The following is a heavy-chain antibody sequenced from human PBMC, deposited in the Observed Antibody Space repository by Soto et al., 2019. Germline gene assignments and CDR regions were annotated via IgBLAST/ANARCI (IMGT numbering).Heavy chain of an antibody. CDR2: ISSSGGTT. V-gene: IGHV3-48*03. J-gene: IGHJ5*02. CDR1: GFTFRSYE. CDR3: ESGGTWIQPDL. Sequence: EMKLVESGGGLVQPGGSLRLSCAASGFTFRSYEMNWVRQAPGKGLEWVSYISSSGGTTYYADSVKGRFTISRDNPKNTLYLQLIGLRPEDTGVYYCESGGTWIQPDLWGQGTLVTVSS. D-gene: IGHD5-18*01.